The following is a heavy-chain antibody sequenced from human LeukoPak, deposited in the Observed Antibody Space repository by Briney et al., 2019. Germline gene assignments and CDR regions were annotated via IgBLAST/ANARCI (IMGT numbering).Heavy chain of an antibody. Sequence: GGSLRLSCAASGFTFTSYAMSWVRQAPGKGLEWVSGISGSGGRTDYADSVKGRFTISRDNSKNTLYLQMNSLRAEDTAVDYCAKGWFDPWGQGTLVTVSS. CDR3: AKGWFDP. J-gene: IGHJ5*02. CDR1: GFTFTSYA. V-gene: IGHV3-23*01. CDR2: ISGSGGRT.